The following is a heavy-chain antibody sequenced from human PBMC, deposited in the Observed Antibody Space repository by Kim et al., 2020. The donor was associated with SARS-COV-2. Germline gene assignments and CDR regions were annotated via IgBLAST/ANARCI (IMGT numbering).Heavy chain of an antibody. Sequence: GGSLRLSCAASGLPFSSRAMNWVRQVPGKGLEWVAYISGSSSPIYYADSVEGRFTVSRDNAKNSLYLQMNSLRDEDTAVYYCAKEVGNSYPRDAFEVWGQGTMVTVSS. D-gene: IGHD2-15*01. CDR2: ISGSSSPI. CDR1: GLPFSSRA. CDR3: AKEVGNSYPRDAFEV. V-gene: IGHV3-48*02. J-gene: IGHJ3*01.